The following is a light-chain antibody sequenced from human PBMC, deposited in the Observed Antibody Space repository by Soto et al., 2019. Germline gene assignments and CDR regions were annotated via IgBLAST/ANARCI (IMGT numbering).Light chain of an antibody. Sequence: DIQMTQSPSTLSASVGDRVTITCRASQSISSWLAWYQQKPGQAPKLLIYKASTLQIGVPSRFSGSGSGTEFTIASSSLQPDDSATYYCQQYNDNWTFGQGTKVEIK. V-gene: IGKV1-5*03. J-gene: IGKJ1*01. CDR3: QQYNDNWT. CDR1: QSISSW. CDR2: KAS.